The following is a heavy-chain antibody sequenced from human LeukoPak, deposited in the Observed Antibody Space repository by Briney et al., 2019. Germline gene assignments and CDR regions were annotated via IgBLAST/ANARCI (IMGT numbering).Heavy chain of an antibody. Sequence: SSQTLSLTCTVSGGSISSGSYYWSWIRQPPGKGLEWIGYIYYSGSTNYNPSLKSRVTISVDTSKNQFSLKLSSVTAADTAVYYCARASTRRAGYSYGFLFDPWGQGTLVPVSS. CDR3: ARASTRRAGYSYGFLFDP. D-gene: IGHD5-18*01. J-gene: IGHJ5*02. V-gene: IGHV4-61*01. CDR1: GGSISSGSYY. CDR2: IYYSGST.